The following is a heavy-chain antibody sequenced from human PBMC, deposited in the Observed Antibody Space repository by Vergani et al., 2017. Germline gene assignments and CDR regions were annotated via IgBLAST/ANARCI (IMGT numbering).Heavy chain of an antibody. D-gene: IGHD2-2*01. CDR1: GGTFSSYA. J-gene: IGHJ6*02. CDR3: SRDQDIVVVPAAPYYYYYYGMDV. Sequence: QVQLVQSGAEVKKPGSSVKVSCKASGGTFSSYAISWVRQAPGQGLEWMGRIIPVLGKTKYAQDFQGRLTITAYTSTSTAYMELTSLRSQDTAVYYCSRDQDIVVVPAAPYYYYYYGMDVWGQGTTVTVAS. CDR2: IIPVLGKT. V-gene: IGHV1-69*04.